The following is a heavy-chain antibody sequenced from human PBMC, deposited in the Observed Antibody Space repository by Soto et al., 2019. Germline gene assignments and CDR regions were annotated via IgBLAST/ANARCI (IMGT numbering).Heavy chain of an antibody. CDR3: TTERDY. CDR2: IRSRPHNYAT. CDR1: GLNFSGSA. V-gene: IGHV3-73*02. J-gene: IGHJ4*02. Sequence: EVQLVESGGGLVQIGGSLRLSCATSGLNFSGSAMNWARQASGKGLEWVGRIRSRPHNYATTYAASVEGRFTISRDDSKNTVYLQMNGLKTEDTAVYYCTTERDYWGRGTLVTVSS.